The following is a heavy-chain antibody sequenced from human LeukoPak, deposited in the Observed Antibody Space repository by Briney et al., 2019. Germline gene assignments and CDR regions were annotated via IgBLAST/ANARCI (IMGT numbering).Heavy chain of an antibody. CDR2: IYYSGST. CDR1: GGSISSSSYY. Sequence: SEILSLTCTVSGGSISSSSYYWGWIRQPPGKGLEWIGSIYYSGSTYYNPSLKSRVTISVDTSKNQFSLKLSSVTAADTAVYYCARHMGYGDYVAYWGQGTLVTVSS. D-gene: IGHD4-17*01. J-gene: IGHJ4*02. V-gene: IGHV4-39*01. CDR3: ARHMGYGDYVAY.